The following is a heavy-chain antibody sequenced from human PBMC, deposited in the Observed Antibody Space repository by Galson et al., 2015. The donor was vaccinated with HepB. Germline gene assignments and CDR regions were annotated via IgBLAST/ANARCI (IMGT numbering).Heavy chain of an antibody. V-gene: IGHV3-11*01. D-gene: IGHD4-17*01. CDR2: ISHSGSTI. J-gene: IGHJ6*02. Sequence: SLRLSCAASGFTFSDYYMSWIRQAPGKGLEWVSYISHSGSTIYYADSVKGRFTISRDNAKNSLYLQMSSLRAEDTAVYYCARESDYGYYGLDVWGQGTTVTVSS. CDR1: GFTFSDYY. CDR3: ARESDYGYYGLDV.